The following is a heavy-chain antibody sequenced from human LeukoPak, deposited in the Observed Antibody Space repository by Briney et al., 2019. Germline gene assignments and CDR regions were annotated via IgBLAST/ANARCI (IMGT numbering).Heavy chain of an antibody. V-gene: IGHV1-2*02. D-gene: IGHD6-19*01. CDR3: ARIYSNGIKYYFDY. Sequence: ASVKVSCKASGYTFTGYYMHWVRQAPGQGLEWMGWINPNSGGTNYAQKFQGRVTMTRDTSISTAYMELSRLRSDDTAVYYCARIYSNGIKYYFDYWGQGTLVTVSS. J-gene: IGHJ4*02. CDR1: GYTFTGYY. CDR2: INPNSGGT.